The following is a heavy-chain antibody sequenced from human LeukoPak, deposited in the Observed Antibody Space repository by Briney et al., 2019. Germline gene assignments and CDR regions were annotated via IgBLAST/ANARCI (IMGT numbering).Heavy chain of an antibody. D-gene: IGHD6-13*01. V-gene: IGHV1-2*02. CDR3: ARGRSVAAAGSLRDWFDP. Sequence: EASVKVSCKASGYTFIDYYMHWVRQAPGQGLEWMGWINPNSGGTNYAQNFQGRVTMTRDTSIRTVYMELSRLRSDDTAVYYCARGRSVAAAGSLRDWFDPWGQGTLVTVSS. J-gene: IGHJ5*02. CDR2: INPNSGGT. CDR1: GYTFIDYY.